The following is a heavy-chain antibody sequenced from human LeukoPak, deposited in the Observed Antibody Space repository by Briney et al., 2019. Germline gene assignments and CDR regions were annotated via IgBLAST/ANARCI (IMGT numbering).Heavy chain of an antibody. V-gene: IGHV3-9*01. CDR3: GTVLWVGELLAVY. Sequence: GRSLRLSCAASGFTFDDYAMHWVRQAPGKGLEWVSGISWNSGSIGYADSVKGRFTISRDNAKNSLYLQMNSLRAEDTALYYCGTVLWVGELLAVYCGQGNLVTV. J-gene: IGHJ4*02. CDR2: ISWNSGSI. CDR1: GFTFDDYA. D-gene: IGHD3-10*01.